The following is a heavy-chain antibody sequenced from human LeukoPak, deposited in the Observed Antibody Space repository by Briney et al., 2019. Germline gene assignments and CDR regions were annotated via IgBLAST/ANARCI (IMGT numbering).Heavy chain of an antibody. J-gene: IGHJ4*02. V-gene: IGHV1-18*01. CDR2: ISAYNGNT. D-gene: IGHD6-19*01. Sequence: ASVKVSCKASGYTFTSYGISWVRQAPGQGLEWMGWISAYNGNTNYAQKLQGRVTMTTDTSTSTAYMELRSLRSDDTAVYYCARALSRGWYGYYFDYWGQGTLVTVSS. CDR1: GYTFTSYG. CDR3: ARALSRGWYGYYFDY.